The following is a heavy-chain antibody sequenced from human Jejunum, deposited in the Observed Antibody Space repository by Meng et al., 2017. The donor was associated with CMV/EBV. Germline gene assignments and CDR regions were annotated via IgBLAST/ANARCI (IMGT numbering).Heavy chain of an antibody. J-gene: IGHJ4*02. CDR1: GFIFSTYG. CDR3: ARDSSGTVETHDYFDS. CDR2: TRLSNE. Sequence: QLQLVESGXGVVQPXGSRRLXXXAAGFIFSTYGMHWVRQAPGKGLEWVAFTRLSNELYAESVKGRFTISRDNSKNTLYLQMNSLRPEDTAVYYCARDSSGTVETHDYFDSWGQVTLVTVSS. V-gene: IGHV3-30*02. D-gene: IGHD4-23*01.